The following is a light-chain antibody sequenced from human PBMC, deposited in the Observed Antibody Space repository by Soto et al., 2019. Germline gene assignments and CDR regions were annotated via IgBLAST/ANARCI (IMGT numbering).Light chain of an antibody. CDR2: DAS. J-gene: IGKJ4*01. V-gene: IGKV3-11*01. CDR3: QQRSNGLT. Sequence: EIVVTQSPATLSLSPGERATLSCRASQSVSSFLAWYQQKPGQAPRLLIYDASNRATGTPARFSGSGSGTDFTLTISSLEPEDFAVYYCQQRSNGLTFGGGTKVDIK. CDR1: QSVSSF.